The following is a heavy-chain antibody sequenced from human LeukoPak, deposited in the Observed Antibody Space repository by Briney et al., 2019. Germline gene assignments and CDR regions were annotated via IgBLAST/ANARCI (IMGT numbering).Heavy chain of an antibody. CDR1: GGSFSGYY. Sequence: PSETLSLTCAVYGGSFSGYYWSWIRQPPGKGLGWIGGINHSGSTNYNPSLKSRVTISVDTSKNQFSLKLSSVTAADTAVYYCARGITNYYYYYYMDVWGKGTTVTVSS. CDR3: ARGITNYYYYYYMDV. V-gene: IGHV4-34*01. D-gene: IGHD3-10*01. CDR2: INHSGST. J-gene: IGHJ6*03.